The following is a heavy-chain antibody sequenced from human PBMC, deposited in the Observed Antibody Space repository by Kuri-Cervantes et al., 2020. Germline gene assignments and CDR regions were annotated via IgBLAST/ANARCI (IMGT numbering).Heavy chain of an antibody. CDR2: INHSGST. CDR1: GFTFSSFA. J-gene: IGHJ4*02. Sequence: GSLRLSCAASGFTFSSFAMSWVRQGPGKGLEWIGEINHSGSTNYNPSLKSRVTISVDTSKNQFSLKLSSVTAADTAVYYCARARGDYYFDYWGQGTLVTVSS. CDR3: ARARGDYYFDY. D-gene: IGHD2-21*02. V-gene: IGHV4-34*01.